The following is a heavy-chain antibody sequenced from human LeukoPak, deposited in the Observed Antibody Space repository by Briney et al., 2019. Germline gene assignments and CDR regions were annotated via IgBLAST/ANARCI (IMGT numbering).Heavy chain of an antibody. V-gene: IGHV3-30*18. CDR2: ISYDGSNK. CDR1: GFTFSSYG. J-gene: IGHJ4*02. CDR3: AKDGAGVYGLDY. Sequence: GGSLRLSCAASGFTFSSYGMHWVRQAPGKGLEGVAVISYDGSNKYYADSVKGRFTISRDNSKNTLYLQMNSLRAEDAAVYYCAKDGAGVYGLDYWGQGTLVTVSS. D-gene: IGHD2-8*01.